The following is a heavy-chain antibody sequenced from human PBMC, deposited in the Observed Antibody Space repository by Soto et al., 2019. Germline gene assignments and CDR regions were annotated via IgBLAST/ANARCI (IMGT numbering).Heavy chain of an antibody. D-gene: IGHD3-3*01. CDR1: AFTFSGSA. CDR2: IRSKANSYAT. J-gene: IGHJ6*02. CDR3: TRLVDFWSGYPTYYYGMDV. Sequence: RSMGLSGAASAFTFSGSAMHWVRQASGKGLEWVGRIRSKANSYATAYAASVKGRFTISRDDSKNTAYLQMNSLKTEDTAVYYCTRLVDFWSGYPTYYYGMDVWGQGTTVTVSS. V-gene: IGHV3-73*01.